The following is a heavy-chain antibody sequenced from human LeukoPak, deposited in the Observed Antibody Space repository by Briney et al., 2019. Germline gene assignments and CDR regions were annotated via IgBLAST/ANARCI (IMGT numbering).Heavy chain of an antibody. J-gene: IGHJ2*01. V-gene: IGHV4-59*10. CDR1: GGSFSGYY. Sequence: SETLSLTCAVYGGSFSGYYWSWIRQPPGKGLEWIGRIYTSGSTNYNPSLKSRVTMSVDTSKNQFFLKLSSVTAADTAVYYCARGLGSSSSWYFDLWGRGTLVTVSS. CDR2: IYTSGST. CDR3: ARGLGSSSSWYFDL. D-gene: IGHD3-10*01.